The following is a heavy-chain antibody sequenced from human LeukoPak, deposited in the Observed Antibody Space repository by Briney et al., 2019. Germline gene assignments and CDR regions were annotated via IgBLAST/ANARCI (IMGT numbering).Heavy chain of an antibody. CDR2: IHSSGST. V-gene: IGHV4-4*07. CDR1: GGSINTYY. J-gene: IGHJ4*02. Sequence: PSETLSLTCSVSGGSINTYYWSCIRQPAGKGLEWIGRIHSSGSTHYNPSLKSQVTMSLDTSKNQFSLKLTSVTAVDTAVYYCARDNDFFDYWGQGTLVTVSS. CDR3: ARDNDFFDY.